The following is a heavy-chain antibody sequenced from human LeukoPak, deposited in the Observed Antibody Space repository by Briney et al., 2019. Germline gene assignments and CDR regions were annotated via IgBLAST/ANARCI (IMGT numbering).Heavy chain of an antibody. CDR1: GFTFSSYA. V-gene: IGHV3-64*01. D-gene: IGHD4-23*01. Sequence: PGGSLRLSCAASGFTFSSYAMHWVRQAPGKGLEYVSAISSNGGSTYYANSVKGRFTISRDNSKNTLYLQMGSLRAEDMAVYYCARVGGKAPDVWGKGTTVTVSS. CDR3: ARVGGKAPDV. J-gene: IGHJ6*04. CDR2: ISSNGGST.